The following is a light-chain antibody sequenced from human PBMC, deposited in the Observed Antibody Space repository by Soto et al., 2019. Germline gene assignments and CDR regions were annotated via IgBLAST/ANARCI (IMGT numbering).Light chain of an antibody. CDR1: SSDVGGYNY. V-gene: IGLV2-14*01. J-gene: IGLJ1*01. CDR2: EVS. Sequence: QSALTQPASVSGSPGQSITISCTGTSSDVGGYNYVSWYQQHPGKAPKLIIYEVSNRPSGVSNRFSGSKSGNTASLTISGRQAEDEDDYYCSSYTGSSNVDVFGTGTKLTVL. CDR3: SSYTGSSNVDV.